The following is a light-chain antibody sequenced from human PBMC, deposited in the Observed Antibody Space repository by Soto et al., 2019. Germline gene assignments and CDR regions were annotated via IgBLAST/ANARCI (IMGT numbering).Light chain of an antibody. CDR3: QQYYNPPPT. CDR1: QDIKIF. CDR2: DAS. V-gene: IGKV1-33*01. J-gene: IGKJ1*01. Sequence: DIQMTQSPSSLSASVGDRITITCQASQDIKIFLSWYQQKPGKAPKLLIYDASNLETGVPSRFSGSGSRTDFTLTISSLRPEDIATYYCQQYYNPPPTFGQGTKVDSK.